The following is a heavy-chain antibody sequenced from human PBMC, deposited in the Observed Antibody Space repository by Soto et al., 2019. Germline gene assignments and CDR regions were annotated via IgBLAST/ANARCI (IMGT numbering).Heavy chain of an antibody. V-gene: IGHV4-4*02. D-gene: IGHD4-17*01. CDR2: THQRGRT. Sequence: QVQLQESGQGPVKPSGTLSLTCTVSGGAMSSSNWWNWVSQAPGKGMEWIGETHQRGRTNDNPSLKSRFPISVDKSKTQCALKLSSVTAADTAVYYCARSDATVLHFWGPGTLVTVSS. CDR1: GGAMSSSNW. CDR3: ARSDATVLHF. J-gene: IGHJ4*02.